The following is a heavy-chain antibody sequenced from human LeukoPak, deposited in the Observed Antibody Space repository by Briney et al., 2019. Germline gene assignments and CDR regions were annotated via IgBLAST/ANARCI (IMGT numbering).Heavy chain of an antibody. CDR3: ARNSCPSGSCYDNRGYFDY. CDR2: INHSGTT. D-gene: IGHD2-15*01. V-gene: IGHV4-34*01. Sequence: PSETLSLTCAVYGGSFSGYYWSWIRQPPGKGLEWIGEINHSGTTNYNPSLKSRITISVDTSKNQFSLKLSSVTAADTAVYYCARNSCPSGSCYDNRGYFDYWGQGTLVTVSS. CDR1: GGSFSGYY. J-gene: IGHJ4*02.